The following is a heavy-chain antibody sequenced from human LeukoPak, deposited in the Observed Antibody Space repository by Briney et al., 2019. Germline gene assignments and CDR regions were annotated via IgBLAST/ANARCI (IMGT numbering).Heavy chain of an antibody. J-gene: IGHJ4*02. V-gene: IGHV3-7*01. CDR2: IKEDGSEK. Sequence: PGGSLRLSCAASGFTFSTYWMSWVRQAPGKGLEWVAKIKEDGSEKYYGDSVKGQFTISRDNAKNSLYLQMNSLRAEDTAVYYCARDSSGYQWGQGTLVTVSS. D-gene: IGHD3-22*01. CDR3: ARDSSGYQ. CDR1: GFTFSTYW.